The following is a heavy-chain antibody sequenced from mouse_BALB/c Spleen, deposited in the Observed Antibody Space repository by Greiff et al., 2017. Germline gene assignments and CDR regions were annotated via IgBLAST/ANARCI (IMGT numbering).Heavy chain of an antibody. Sequence: EVKLVESGGGLVKPGGSLKLSCAASGFTFSSYAMSWVRQTPEKRLEWVASISSGGSTYYPDSVKGRFTISRDNARNILYRQMSSLRSEDTAMYYCARGREYGNYYAMDYWGQGTSVTVSS. D-gene: IGHD2-1*01. J-gene: IGHJ4*01. CDR2: ISSGGST. CDR1: GFTFSSYA. V-gene: IGHV5-6-5*01. CDR3: ARGREYGNYYAMDY.